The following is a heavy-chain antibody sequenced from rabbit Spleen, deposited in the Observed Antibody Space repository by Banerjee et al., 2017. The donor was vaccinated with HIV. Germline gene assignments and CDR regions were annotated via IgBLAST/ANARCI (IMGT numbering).Heavy chain of an antibody. CDR2: IAGSSSGFT. CDR3: AREDILVAGSFNL. D-gene: IGHD4-1*01. V-gene: IGHV1S45*01. CDR1: GVSFSSTYY. Sequence: EQLEESGGGLVKPEGSLTLTCKASGVSFSSTYYMCWVRQAPGKGLEWIACIAGSSSGFTYFATWAKGRFTCSKTSSTTVTLQMTSLTAADTATYFCAREDILVAGSFNLWGPGTLVTVS. J-gene: IGHJ4*01.